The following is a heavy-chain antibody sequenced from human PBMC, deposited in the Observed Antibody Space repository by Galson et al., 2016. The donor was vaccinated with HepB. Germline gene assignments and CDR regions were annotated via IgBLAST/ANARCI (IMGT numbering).Heavy chain of an antibody. CDR1: GYTFTSYA. CDR3: ARAIVGSTYLDN. V-gene: IGHV7-4-1*02. J-gene: IGHJ1*01. CDR2: IHTNTEKP. Sequence: SVKVSCKASGYTFTSYAMNWVRQAPGQGLEWMGWIHTNTEKPTIAPGFTGRSVFSLDTSVSTAYLQITGLQPDDTAVYYCARAIVGSTYLDNWGQGTLLTVSS. D-gene: IGHD1-26*01.